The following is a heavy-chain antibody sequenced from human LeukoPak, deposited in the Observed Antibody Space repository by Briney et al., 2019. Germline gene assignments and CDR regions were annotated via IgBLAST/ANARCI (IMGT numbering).Heavy chain of an antibody. CDR3: ATLEGMIRF. J-gene: IGHJ4*02. D-gene: IGHD3-16*01. V-gene: IGHV4-59*08. CDR1: GGSISSYY. Sequence: SETLSLTCTVSGGSISSYYWSWIRQPPEKGLEWIGYIYYSGSTNYNPSLKSRVTISVDTSKNQFSLKLSSVTAADTAVYYCATLEGMIRFWGQGTLVTVSS. CDR2: IYYSGST.